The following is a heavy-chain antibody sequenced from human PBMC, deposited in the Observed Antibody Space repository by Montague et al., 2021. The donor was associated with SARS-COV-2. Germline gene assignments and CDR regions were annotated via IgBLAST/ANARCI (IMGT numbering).Heavy chain of an antibody. Sequence: PALVKPTQTLTLTCTFSGFSLSTSGVGVGWIRQPPGKALEWLALIYWDDDKRYSPSLKSRPTITKDTSKNQVVLTMTNMDPVDTATYYCAHRRPGSGSYYFDYWGQGTLVTVSS. CDR1: GFSLSTSGVG. CDR2: IYWDDDK. V-gene: IGHV2-5*02. J-gene: IGHJ4*02. CDR3: AHRRPGSGSYYFDY. D-gene: IGHD3-10*01.